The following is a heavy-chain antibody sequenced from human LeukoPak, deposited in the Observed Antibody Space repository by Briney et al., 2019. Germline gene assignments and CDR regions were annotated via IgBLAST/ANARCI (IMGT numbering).Heavy chain of an antibody. D-gene: IGHD5-18*01. V-gene: IGHV3-30*01. CDR2: ISYDGSNK. J-gene: IGHJ4*02. Sequence: WGSLRLSCAASGFTFSSYAMHWVRQAPGKGLEWVAVISYDGSNKYYADSVKGRFTISRDNSKNTLYLQMNSLRAEDTAVYYCASPTGYSYGLCYWGQGTLVTVSS. CDR1: GFTFSSYA. CDR3: ASPTGYSYGLCY.